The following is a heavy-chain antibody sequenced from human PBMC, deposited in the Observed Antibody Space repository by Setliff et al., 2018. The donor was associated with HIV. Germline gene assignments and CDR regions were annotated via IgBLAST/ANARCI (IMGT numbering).Heavy chain of an antibody. CDR3: VRVAGFSSSWFGY. CDR1: GFTFSFYW. D-gene: IGHD6-13*01. V-gene: IGHV3-74*03. CDR2: INSDGSTV. J-gene: IGHJ5*01. Sequence: GGYLRPSCAASGFTFSFYWMDWVRQAPGKGLEWVARINSDGSTVEHAGAVKGRLTISRDNARNTLYLEMNSLRVEDAAMYYCVRVAGFSSSWFGYWGQGTLVTVSS.